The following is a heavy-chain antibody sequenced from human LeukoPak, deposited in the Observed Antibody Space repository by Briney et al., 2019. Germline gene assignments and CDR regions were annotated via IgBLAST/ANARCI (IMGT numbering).Heavy chain of an antibody. CDR1: GFTFSSYS. CDR3: ARDGDYGEKEYYYYGMDV. D-gene: IGHD4-17*01. CDR2: ISSSSNYI. J-gene: IGHJ6*02. V-gene: IGHV3-21*01. Sequence: KPGGSLRLSCAASGFTFSSYSVNWVRQAPGKGLEWVSSISSSSNYIYYADSVKGRFTISRDNAKNSLYLQMNSLRAEDTAVYYCARDGDYGEKEYYYYGMDVWGQGTTVTVSS.